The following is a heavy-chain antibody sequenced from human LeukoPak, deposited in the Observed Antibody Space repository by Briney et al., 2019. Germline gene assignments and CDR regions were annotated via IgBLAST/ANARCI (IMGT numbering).Heavy chain of an antibody. CDR2: ISYDGSNK. CDR1: GFTFSSYW. V-gene: IGHV3-30-3*01. J-gene: IGHJ4*02. Sequence: GGSLRLSCAASGFTFSSYWMSWVRQAPGKGLEWVAVISYDGSNKYYADSVKGRFTISRDNSKNTLYLQMNSLRAEDTAVYYCARDRASSGDYWGQGTLVTVSS. CDR3: ARDRASSGDY. D-gene: IGHD6-19*01.